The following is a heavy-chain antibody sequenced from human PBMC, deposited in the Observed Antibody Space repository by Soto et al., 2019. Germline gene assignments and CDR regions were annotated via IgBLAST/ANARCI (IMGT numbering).Heavy chain of an antibody. CDR2: ISWDGGST. Sequence: PGGSLRLSCAASGFTFDDYTMHWVRQAPGKGLEWVSLISWDGGSTYYADSVKGRFTISRDNSKNSLYLQMNSLRTEDTALYYCAKDGTYDILSYGMDVWGQGTTVTVSS. V-gene: IGHV3-43*01. CDR3: AKDGTYDILSYGMDV. CDR1: GFTFDDYT. J-gene: IGHJ6*02. D-gene: IGHD3-9*01.